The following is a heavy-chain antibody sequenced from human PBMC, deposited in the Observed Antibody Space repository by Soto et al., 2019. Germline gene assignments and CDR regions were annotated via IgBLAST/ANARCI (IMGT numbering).Heavy chain of an antibody. CDR2: ISGSGGST. V-gene: IGHV3-23*01. D-gene: IGHD2-15*01. CDR3: AKECKVSACFDH. J-gene: IGHJ4*02. CDR1: GFTFSSYA. Sequence: GGSLRLSCAASGFTFSSYAMSWVRQAPGKGLEWVTTISGSGGSTYYADSVKGRFTISRDNSKNTLYLQVNSLRAEDTAVYYCAKECKVSACFDHWGQGPLVTVSS.